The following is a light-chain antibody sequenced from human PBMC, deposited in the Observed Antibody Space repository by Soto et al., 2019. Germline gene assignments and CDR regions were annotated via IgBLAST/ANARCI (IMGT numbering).Light chain of an antibody. CDR1: QSISSW. V-gene: IGKV1-5*03. Sequence: DIQMTQSPSTLSASVGDRVTITCRASQSISSWLAWYQQKPGKAPKLLIYKASSLESGVPSRFSGSGSGTEFTITISSLQPDDVATYYCQQYNSYSTFGQGTKVEIK. CDR2: KAS. CDR3: QQYNSYST. J-gene: IGKJ1*01.